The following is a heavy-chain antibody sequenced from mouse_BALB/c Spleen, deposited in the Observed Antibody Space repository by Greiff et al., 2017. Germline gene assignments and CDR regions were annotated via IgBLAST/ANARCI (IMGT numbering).Heavy chain of an antibody. D-gene: IGHD2-14*01. CDR2: ISSGSSTI. J-gene: IGHJ2*01. CDR3: ARSRYDGGFDY. Sequence: VQLKESGGGLVQPGGSRKLSCAASGFTFSSFGMHWVRQAPEKGLEWVAYISSGSSTIYYADTVKGRFTISRDNPKNTLFLQMTSLRSEDTAMYYCARSRYDGGFDYWGQGATLTVSS. V-gene: IGHV5-17*02. CDR1: GFTFSSFG.